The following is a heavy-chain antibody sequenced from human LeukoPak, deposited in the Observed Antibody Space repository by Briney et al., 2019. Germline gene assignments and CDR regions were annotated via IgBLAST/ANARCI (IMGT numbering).Heavy chain of an antibody. CDR3: ARGYYDSSGYYYPIDY. V-gene: IGHV1-18*01. CDR2: ISAYNGNT. CDR1: GYTFTSYG. Sequence: GSSVKVSCKASGYTFTSYGISWVRQAPGQGLEWMGWISAYNGNTNYAQKLQGRVTMTTDTSTCTAYMELRSLRSDDTAVYYCARGYYDSSGYYYPIDYWGQGTLVTVSS. D-gene: IGHD3-22*01. J-gene: IGHJ4*02.